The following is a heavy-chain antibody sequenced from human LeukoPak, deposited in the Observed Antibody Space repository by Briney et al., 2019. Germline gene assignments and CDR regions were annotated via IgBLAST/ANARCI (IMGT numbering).Heavy chain of an antibody. V-gene: IGHV4-34*01. Sequence: SETLSLTCAVYGGSFSGYYWSWIRQPPGKGLEWIGEINHSGSTNYNPSLKSRVTISVDTSKNQFSLKLSSVTAADTAVYYCARDDYGGNSLDCWGQGTLVTVSS. CDR1: GGSFSGYY. J-gene: IGHJ4*02. CDR2: INHSGST. CDR3: ARDDYGGNSLDC. D-gene: IGHD4-23*01.